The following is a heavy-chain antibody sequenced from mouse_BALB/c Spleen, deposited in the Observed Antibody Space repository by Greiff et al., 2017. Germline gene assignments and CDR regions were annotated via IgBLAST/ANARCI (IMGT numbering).Heavy chain of an antibody. CDR1: GFTFSSFG. D-gene: IGHD1-1*01. J-gene: IGHJ4*01. CDR2: ISSGSSTI. CDR3: ARYDYYGRGAMDY. V-gene: IGHV5-17*02. Sequence: DVMLVESGGGLVKPGGSRKLSCAASGFTFSSFGMHWVRQAPEKGLEWVAYISSGSSTIYYADTVKGRFTISRDNPKNTLFLQMTSLRSEDTAMYYCARYDYYGRGAMDYWGQGTSVTVSS.